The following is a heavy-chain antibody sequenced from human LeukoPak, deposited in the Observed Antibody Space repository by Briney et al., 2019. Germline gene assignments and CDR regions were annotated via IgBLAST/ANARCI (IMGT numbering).Heavy chain of an antibody. Sequence: RASVKVSCKASGYTFTSYYMHWVRQAPGQGLEWMGIINPSGGSTSYAQKFQGRVTMTRDTSTSTVYMELSSLRSEDTAVYYCARAIGYCSGGSCYDLDYWGQGTLVTVSS. CDR3: ARAIGYCSGGSCYDLDY. CDR2: INPSGGST. V-gene: IGHV1-46*01. D-gene: IGHD2-15*01. CDR1: GYTFTSYY. J-gene: IGHJ4*02.